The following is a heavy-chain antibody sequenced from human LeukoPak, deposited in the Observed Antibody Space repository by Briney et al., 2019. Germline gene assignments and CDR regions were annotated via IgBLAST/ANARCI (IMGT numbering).Heavy chain of an antibody. CDR1: GYTFTGYY. J-gene: IGHJ3*02. CDR2: INPNSGGT. Sequence: ASVKVSCKASGYTFTGYYMHWVRQAPGQGLEWMGWINPNSGGTNYAQKFQGRVTMTRDTSISTAYMELSRLRSDDTAVYYCARECRIAAAGTLDAFDIWGQGTMVTVSS. V-gene: IGHV1-2*02. D-gene: IGHD6-13*01. CDR3: ARECRIAAAGTLDAFDI.